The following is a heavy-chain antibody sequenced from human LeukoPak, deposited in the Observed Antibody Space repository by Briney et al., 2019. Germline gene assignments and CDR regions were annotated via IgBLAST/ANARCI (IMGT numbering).Heavy chain of an antibody. Sequence: PGGSLRLSCAASGFTFDDYAMHWVRQAPGKGLEWVSGISWNSGSIGYADSVKGRFTISRDNAKNSLYMQMNSLRAEGTALYYCAKDRSALWFGEFDYWGQGTLVTVSS. CDR1: GFTFDDYA. CDR3: AKDRSALWFGEFDY. V-gene: IGHV3-9*01. CDR2: ISWNSGSI. D-gene: IGHD3-10*01. J-gene: IGHJ4*02.